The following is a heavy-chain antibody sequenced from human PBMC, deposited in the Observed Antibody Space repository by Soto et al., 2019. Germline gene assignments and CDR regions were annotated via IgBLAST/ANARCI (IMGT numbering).Heavy chain of an antibody. D-gene: IGHD3-3*01. CDR1: GFSFSSYA. CDR2: ISYDGRNK. J-gene: IGHJ4*02. Sequence: GGSLRLSCAASGFSFSSYAMHWVRQAPGKGLEWVAVISYDGRNKYYADSVKGRFTISRDNSKNTLYLQMNSLRTEDTAVYYCAREIERLLGYWGQGTLVTVSS. V-gene: IGHV3-30*04. CDR3: AREIERLLGY.